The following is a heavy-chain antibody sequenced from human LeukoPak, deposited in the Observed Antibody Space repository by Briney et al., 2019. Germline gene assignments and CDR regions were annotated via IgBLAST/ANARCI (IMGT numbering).Heavy chain of an antibody. CDR2: INHSGST. CDR1: GGSFSGYY. D-gene: IGHD7-27*01. CDR3: ARRPWAFDY. Sequence: SETLSLTCAVYGGSFSGYYWSWIRQPPGKGLEWIGEINHSGSTNYNPSLKSRVTISVDTSKNQFSLKLRSVTAADTAVYYCARRPWAFDYWGQGTLVTVSS. J-gene: IGHJ4*02. V-gene: IGHV4-34*01.